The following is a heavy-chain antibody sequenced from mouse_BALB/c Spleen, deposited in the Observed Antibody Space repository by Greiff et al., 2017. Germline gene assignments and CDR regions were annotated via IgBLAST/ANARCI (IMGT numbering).Heavy chain of an antibody. Sequence: EVKVVESGGGLVQPGGSLRLSCATSGFTFSDFYMEWVRQPPGKRLEWIAASRNKANDYTTEYSASVKGRFIVSRDTSQSILYLQMNALRAEDTAIYYCARDGPYDEFAYWGQGTLVTVSA. CDR1: GFTFSDFY. J-gene: IGHJ3*01. CDR2: SRNKANDYTT. D-gene: IGHD2-12*01. CDR3: ARDGPYDEFAY. V-gene: IGHV7-1*02.